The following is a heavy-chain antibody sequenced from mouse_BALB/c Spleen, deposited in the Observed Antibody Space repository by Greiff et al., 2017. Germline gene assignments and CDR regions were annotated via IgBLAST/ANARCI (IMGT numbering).Heavy chain of an antibody. CDR1: GFTFTDYY. CDR2: IWAGGST. V-gene: IGHV2-9*02. CDR3: ARARYFDV. Sequence: VQLVESGGGLVQPGGSLRLSCATSGFTFTDYYMSWVRQPPGKGLEWLGVIWAGGSTNYNSALMSRLSISKDNSKSQVFLKMNSLQTDDTAMYYCARARYFDVWGAGTTVTVSS. J-gene: IGHJ1*01.